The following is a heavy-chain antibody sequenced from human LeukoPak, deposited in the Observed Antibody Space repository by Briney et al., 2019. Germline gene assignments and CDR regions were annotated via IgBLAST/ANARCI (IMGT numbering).Heavy chain of an antibody. CDR2: ISSSSSYI. D-gene: IGHD5-18*01. V-gene: IGHV3-21*01. Sequence: GGSLRLSCAASGFTFSSYSMNWVRQAPGKGLEWVSSISSSSSYIYYADSVKGRSTISRDNAKNSLYLQMNSLRAEDTAVYYCARDSYGYSYGLDYWGQGTLVTVSS. CDR3: ARDSYGYSYGLDY. CDR1: GFTFSSYS. J-gene: IGHJ4*02.